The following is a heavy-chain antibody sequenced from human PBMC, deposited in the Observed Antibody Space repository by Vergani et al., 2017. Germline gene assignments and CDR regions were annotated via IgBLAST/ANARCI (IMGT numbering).Heavy chain of an antibody. D-gene: IGHD5-18*01. J-gene: IGHJ6*02. CDR2: ISSSSSTI. CDR3: ARDKTAMVIDYYYYGMDV. Sequence: VQLVQSGAEVKKPGSSVKVSCKASGGTFSSYTISWVRQAPGKGLEWVSYISSSSSTIYYADSVKGRFTISRDNAKNSLYLQMNSLRAEDTAVYYCARDKTAMVIDYYYYGMDVWGQGTTVTVSS. V-gene: IGHV3-48*01. CDR1: GGTFSSYT.